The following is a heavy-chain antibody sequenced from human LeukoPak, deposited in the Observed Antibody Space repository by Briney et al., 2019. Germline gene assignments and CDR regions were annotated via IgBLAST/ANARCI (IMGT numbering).Heavy chain of an antibody. CDR2: ISSSSSYI. Sequence: GGSLRLSCAASGFTFSSYSMNWVRQAPGKGLEWVSSISSSSSYIYYADSVKGRFTISRDNAKNSLYLQMNSLRAEDTAVYYCARGPGEGATMVDAFDIWGQGTMVTVSS. J-gene: IGHJ3*02. D-gene: IGHD1-26*01. V-gene: IGHV3-21*01. CDR1: GFTFSSYS. CDR3: ARGPGEGATMVDAFDI.